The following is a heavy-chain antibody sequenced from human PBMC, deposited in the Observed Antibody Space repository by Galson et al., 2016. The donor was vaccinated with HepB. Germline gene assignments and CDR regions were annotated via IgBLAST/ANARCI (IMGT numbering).Heavy chain of an antibody. CDR1: GLTFSKYW. CDR2: INQDGDVK. J-gene: IGHJ4*02. D-gene: IGHD2-8*01. V-gene: IGHV3-7*03. CDR3: ARESVLGRMIDS. Sequence: LRLSCAASGLTFSKYWMTWVRQAPGKGPEWLVDINQDGDVKYYVDSVEGRFTISRDNNKNSLYLQMSSLRAEDAAIYYCARESVLGRMIDSWGQGTLVTVSS.